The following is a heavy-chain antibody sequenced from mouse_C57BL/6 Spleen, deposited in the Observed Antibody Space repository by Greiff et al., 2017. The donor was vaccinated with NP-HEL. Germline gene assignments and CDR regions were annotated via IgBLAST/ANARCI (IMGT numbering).Heavy chain of an antibody. V-gene: IGHV5-16*01. CDR1: GFPFSDYY. Sequence: EVKLVESEGGLVQPGSSMKLSCTASGFPFSDYYMAWVRQVPEKGLEWVANINYDGSSTYYLDSLKSRFIISRDNAKNILYLQMSSLKSEDTATYYGARDGYGSSYDWYFDVWGTGTTVTVSS. D-gene: IGHD1-1*01. CDR3: ARDGYGSSYDWYFDV. J-gene: IGHJ1*03. CDR2: INYDGSST.